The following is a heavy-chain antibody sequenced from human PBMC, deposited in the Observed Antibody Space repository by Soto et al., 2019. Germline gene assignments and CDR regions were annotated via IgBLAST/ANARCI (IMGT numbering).Heavy chain of an antibody. V-gene: IGHV1-3*01. CDR1: GYTFTSYA. Sequence: QVQLVQSGAELKKPGASVKVSCKASGYTFTSYALHWVRQAPGQRLEWMGWINAGNGHTKYSREFRDSLNVTMDTSASTAYMALRSLKSADTGVFYCARVFAGGLNDDFDFWGQGTMVTVSS. J-gene: IGHJ3*01. CDR3: ARVFAGGLNDDFDF. CDR2: INAGNGHT. D-gene: IGHD2-15*01.